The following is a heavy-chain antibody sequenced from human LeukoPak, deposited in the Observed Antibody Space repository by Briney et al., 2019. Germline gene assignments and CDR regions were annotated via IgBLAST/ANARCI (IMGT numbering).Heavy chain of an antibody. J-gene: IGHJ4*02. CDR3: ARYSSSWYHDY. CDR2: INHSGST. Sequence: SETLSLTCAVYGGSFSGYYWSWIRQPPGKGPEWIGEINHSGSTNYNPSLKSRVTISVDTSKNQFSLKLSSVTAADTAVYYCARYSSSWYHDYWGQGTLVTVSS. V-gene: IGHV4-34*01. CDR1: GGSFSGYY. D-gene: IGHD6-13*01.